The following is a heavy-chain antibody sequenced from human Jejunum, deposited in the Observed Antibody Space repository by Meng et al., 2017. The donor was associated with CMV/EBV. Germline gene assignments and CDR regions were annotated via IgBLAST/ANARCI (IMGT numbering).Heavy chain of an antibody. Sequence: QVQLTQWGAGLLNSSETLPLTCAVYGGSLSPYYWTWIRQIPGKGLEWIGEISHGGITNYNPSLKSRVTLLIDTSKNQFSLKLSSVTAADTAVYYCGMERVNWGQGILVTVSS. CDR2: ISHGGIT. D-gene: IGHD1-1*01. V-gene: IGHV4-34*01. CDR1: GGSLSPYY. CDR3: GMERVN. J-gene: IGHJ4*02.